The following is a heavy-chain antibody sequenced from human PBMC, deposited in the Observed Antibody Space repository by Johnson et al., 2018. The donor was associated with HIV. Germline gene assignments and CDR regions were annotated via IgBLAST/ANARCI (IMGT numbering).Heavy chain of an antibody. J-gene: IGHJ3*02. CDR3: ARGRPWGWELRRDAFDI. V-gene: IGHV3-20*04. CDR1: GFTFDDYG. CDR2: INWNGGST. Sequence: EVQLVESGGGVVRPGGSLRLSCTASGFTFDDYGMSWVRQAPGKGLEWVSGINWNGGSTGYVDSVKGRFTISRDNAKNSLYLQMNSLRAEDTAWYYCARGRPWGWELRRDAFDIWGQGTMVTVSS. D-gene: IGHD1-26*01.